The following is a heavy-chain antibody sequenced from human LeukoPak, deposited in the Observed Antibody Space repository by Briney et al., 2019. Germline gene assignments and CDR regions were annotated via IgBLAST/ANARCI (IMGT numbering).Heavy chain of an antibody. D-gene: IGHD3-10*01. CDR3: ASDLNYFDPGSYGYQGY. CDR1: GFTFSTYI. Sequence: PGGSLRLSCAVSGFTFSTYIMNWVRQAPGKGLEWVSSISSSGSYIYYADSVKGRFTISRDNSNNTLFLQMKSLRAEDTAVYYCASDLNYFDPGSYGYQGYWGQGTLVTVSS. CDR2: ISSSGSYI. J-gene: IGHJ4*02. V-gene: IGHV3-21*01.